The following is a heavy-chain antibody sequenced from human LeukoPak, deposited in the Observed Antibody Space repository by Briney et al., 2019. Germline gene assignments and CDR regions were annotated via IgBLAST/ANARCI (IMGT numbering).Heavy chain of an antibody. J-gene: IGHJ4*02. CDR2: ISGSSGST. CDR1: GFTFSSCA. CDR3: AKDLLGRAGYYNLDY. Sequence: PGGSLRLSRAASGFTFSSCAMSWVRQAPGKGLEWVSVISGSSGSTFYADSVKGRFTISRDNSKNTLYLQMNSVRAGDTAVYYCAKDLLGRAGYYNLDYWGQGTLVTVSS. D-gene: IGHD3-9*01. V-gene: IGHV3-23*01.